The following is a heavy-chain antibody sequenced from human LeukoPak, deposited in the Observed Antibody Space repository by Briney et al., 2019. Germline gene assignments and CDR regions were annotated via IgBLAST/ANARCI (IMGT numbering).Heavy chain of an antibody. CDR1: GFTFSDYW. CDR3: AGGALDY. Sequence: GGSLRLSCVASGFTFSDYWMTRVRQAPGQGLEWVAKINQDGREQHFVDSVKGRFTISRGNAKNSLYLQMDSLRGEDTAVYYCAGGALDYWGQGTLVTVSS. J-gene: IGHJ4*02. V-gene: IGHV3-7*04. CDR2: INQDGREQ.